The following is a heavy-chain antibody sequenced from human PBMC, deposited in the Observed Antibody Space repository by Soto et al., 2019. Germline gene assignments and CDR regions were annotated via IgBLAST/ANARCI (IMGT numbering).Heavy chain of an antibody. CDR2: ISHSGST. Sequence: QVQLQESGPGLVQPSQTLSLTCTVSRGSISSGDYWWGWLRLSPGKGLEWIGYISHSGSTYYNPSLRSRVTISVDTSKNDFSVDLTSVTASDTALYYCARASSGWYFDCWGQGTLVTVSS. CDR1: RGSISSGDYW. D-gene: IGHD6-19*01. J-gene: IGHJ4*02. CDR3: ARASSGWYFDC. V-gene: IGHV4-30-4*01.